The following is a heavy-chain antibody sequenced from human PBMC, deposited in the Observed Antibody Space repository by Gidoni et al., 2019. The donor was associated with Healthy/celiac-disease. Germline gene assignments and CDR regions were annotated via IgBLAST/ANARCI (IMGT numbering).Heavy chain of an antibody. V-gene: IGHV3-7*01. CDR2: IKQDGSEK. J-gene: IGHJ6*02. CDR1: GFTFSSYW. D-gene: IGHD2-2*01. Sequence: VQLVESGGGLVQPGGSLRISCAASGFTFSSYWMSWFGQAPGKGLQGVANIKQDGSEKYYVDSVKGRFTISRGNAKNSLYLQMNSLRAEDTAVYYCARDRIVVVPAAHLPYYYYYYGMDVWGQGTTVTVSS. CDR3: ARDRIVVVPAAHLPYYYYYYGMDV.